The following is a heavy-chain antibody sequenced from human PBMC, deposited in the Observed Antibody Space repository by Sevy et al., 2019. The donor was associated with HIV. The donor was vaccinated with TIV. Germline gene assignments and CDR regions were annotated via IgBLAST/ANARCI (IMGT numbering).Heavy chain of an antibody. D-gene: IGHD3-16*01. CDR2: FSFGCGRI. V-gene: IGHV3-21*06. CDR1: GFTFAKYS. Sequence: GGSLRLSCAASGFTFAKYSMSWVRQAPGKGLEWVSTFSFGCGRINYADSVKGRFTISRDNAKNVLYLQMNSLRVEDTAVYYCAHETFGRFESWGQGTLVTVSS. CDR3: AHETFGRFES. J-gene: IGHJ4*02.